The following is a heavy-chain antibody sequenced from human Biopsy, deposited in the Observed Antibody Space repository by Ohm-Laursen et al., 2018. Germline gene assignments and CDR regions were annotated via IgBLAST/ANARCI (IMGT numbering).Heavy chain of an antibody. J-gene: IGHJ5*02. V-gene: IGHV3-21*06. CDR3: ARGRTHLLPDHDWFDP. CDR2: ISRSVSHI. CDR1: GFSLRNFT. Sequence: SLRLSCAASGFSLRNFTINWVRQAPGEGLEWVSSISRSVSHILYAETLKGRFTSSRDNAKNSVYLQMNSLRVEDTGVYYCARGRTHLLPDHDWFDPWGQGTLVTVSS. D-gene: IGHD1-14*01.